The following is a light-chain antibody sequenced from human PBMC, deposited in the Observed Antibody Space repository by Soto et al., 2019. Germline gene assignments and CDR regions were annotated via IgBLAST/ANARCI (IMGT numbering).Light chain of an antibody. CDR1: QGVDIY. CDR2: DAS. CDR3: QQRKYWPPLT. V-gene: IGKV3-11*01. Sequence: EVVVTQSPVTLALSPGERATLSCRTSQGVDIYVAWYQQKPGQAPRLLIYDASNRAPGIPARFSGSGSGTDFTLTIRSLEPEDFAVYYCQQRKYWPPLTFGGGTKVEIK. J-gene: IGKJ4*01.